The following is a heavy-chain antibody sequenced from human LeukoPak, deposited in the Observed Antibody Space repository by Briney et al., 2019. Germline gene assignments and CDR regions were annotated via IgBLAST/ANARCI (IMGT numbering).Heavy chain of an antibody. Sequence: SETLSLTCTVSGGSISSYYWSWIRQPPGKGLEWIGHIYYNGSTSYNPSLKSRVTISVDTSKNQFSLKLSSVTAADTAVYYCARESSGWYDQYFQHWGQGTLVSVSS. D-gene: IGHD6-19*01. CDR3: ARESSGWYDQYFQH. CDR1: GGSISSYY. CDR2: IYYNGST. V-gene: IGHV4-59*01. J-gene: IGHJ1*01.